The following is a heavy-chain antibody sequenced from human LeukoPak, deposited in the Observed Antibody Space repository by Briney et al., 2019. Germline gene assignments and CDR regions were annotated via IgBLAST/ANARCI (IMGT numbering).Heavy chain of an antibody. CDR1: GYTFTGYY. CDR3: ARAGRIVVVPAAIVY. Sequence: ASVKVSCKASGYTFTGYYMHWVRQAPGQGLEGMGWINPNSGGTNYAQKFQGRVTMTRDTSISTAYMELSRLRSDDTAVYYCARAGRIVVVPAAIVYWGQGTLVTVSS. V-gene: IGHV1-2*02. D-gene: IGHD2-2*02. CDR2: INPNSGGT. J-gene: IGHJ4*02.